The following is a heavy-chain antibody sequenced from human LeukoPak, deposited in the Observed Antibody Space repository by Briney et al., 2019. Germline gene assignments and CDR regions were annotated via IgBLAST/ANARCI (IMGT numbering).Heavy chain of an antibody. J-gene: IGHJ6*04. V-gene: IGHV3-48*03. D-gene: IGHD1-1*01. Sequence: GGSLRLSCAASGFTFSSYEMNWVRQAPGKGLEWVSYISSSGSTIYYADSVKGRFTISRDNAKNSLYLQMNSLRAEDTAVYYCARMPVDWNDYYYGMDVWGKGTTVTVSS. CDR1: GFTFSSYE. CDR2: ISSSGSTI. CDR3: ARMPVDWNDYYYGMDV.